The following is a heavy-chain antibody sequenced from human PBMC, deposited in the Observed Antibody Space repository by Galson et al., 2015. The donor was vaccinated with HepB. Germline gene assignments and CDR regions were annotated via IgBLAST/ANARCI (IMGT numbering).Heavy chain of an antibody. CDR2: ISGSGGST. Sequence: SLRLSCAASGFTFSSYAMSWVRQAPGKGLEWVSAISGSGGSTYYADSVKGRFTISRDNSKNTLYLQMNSLRAEDTAVYYCAKVLDFWSGPPVYGMDVWGQGTTVTVSS. CDR3: AKVLDFWSGPPVYGMDV. CDR1: GFTFSSYA. J-gene: IGHJ6*02. V-gene: IGHV3-23*01. D-gene: IGHD3-3*01.